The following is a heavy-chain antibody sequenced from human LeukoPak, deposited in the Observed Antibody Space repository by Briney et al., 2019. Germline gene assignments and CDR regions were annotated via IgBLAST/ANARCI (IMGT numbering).Heavy chain of an antibody. CDR2: IIPIFGTA. J-gene: IGHJ4*02. CDR1: GGTFISYA. V-gene: IGHV1-69*06. Sequence: GASVKASCKASGGTFISYAISWVRQAPGQGLEWMGGIIPIFGTANYAQKFQGRVTITADKSTSTAYMELSSLRSEDTAVYYCAREGLWFGEFSYFDYWGQGTLVTVSS. D-gene: IGHD3-10*01. CDR3: AREGLWFGEFSYFDY.